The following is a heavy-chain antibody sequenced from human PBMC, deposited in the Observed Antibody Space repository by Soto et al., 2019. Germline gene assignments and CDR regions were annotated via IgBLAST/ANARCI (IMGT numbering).Heavy chain of an antibody. CDR3: VRLPPTVTPGRNFYFYMDV. D-gene: IGHD4-17*01. J-gene: IGHJ6*03. Sequence: QLRLQESGPRLLKPSATLTLTCSVFGGSVSSGDFSWGWIRQPPGKGPDWIARIHSSGSPHYNPSLHSRVSISLDTSTKEISLALTSVAAADTSLYYSVRLPPTVTPGRNFYFYMDVWGKGTTVTVSS. CDR2: IHSSGSP. CDR1: GGSVSSGDFS. V-gene: IGHV4-39*01.